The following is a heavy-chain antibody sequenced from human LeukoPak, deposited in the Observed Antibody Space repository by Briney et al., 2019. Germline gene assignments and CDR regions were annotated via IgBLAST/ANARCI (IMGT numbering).Heavy chain of an antibody. CDR2: IYYSGST. J-gene: IGHJ6*02. D-gene: IGHD2-15*01. Sequence: SETLSLTCTVSGGSISSYYWSWLRQPPGQGLEWIGYIYYSGSTNYNPSLKSRVTISVDTSKNQFSLKLSSVTAADTAVYYCARQVSGYCSGGSCFAGYYYGMDVWGQGTTVTVSS. V-gene: IGHV4-59*08. CDR3: ARQVSGYCSGGSCFAGYYYGMDV. CDR1: GGSISSYY.